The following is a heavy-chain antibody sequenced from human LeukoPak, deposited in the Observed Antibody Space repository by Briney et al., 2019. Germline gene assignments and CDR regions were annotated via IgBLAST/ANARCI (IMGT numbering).Heavy chain of an antibody. CDR2: ISGSGGST. V-gene: IGHV3-23*01. J-gene: IGHJ6*03. CDR1: GFTFSSYA. Sequence: GGSLRLSCAASGFTFSSYAMSWVRQAPGKGLEWVSSISGSGGSTYYADSVKGRFTISRDNSKNTLYLQMNSLRAEDTAVYYCAKRGGSSYYYYYMDVWGKGTTVTISS. D-gene: IGHD6-13*01. CDR3: AKRGGSSYYYYYMDV.